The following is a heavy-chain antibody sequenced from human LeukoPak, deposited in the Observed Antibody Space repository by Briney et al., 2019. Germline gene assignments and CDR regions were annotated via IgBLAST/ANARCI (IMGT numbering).Heavy chain of an antibody. CDR1: GGSISSGSYY. J-gene: IGHJ4*02. D-gene: IGHD5-18*01. CDR2: INHSGST. Sequence: PSETLSLTCTVSGGSISSGSYYWSWIRQPAGKGLEWIGEINHSGSTNYNPSLKSRVTISVDTSKNQFSLKLSSVTAADTAVYYCARHRGYSYGPKPAPFDYWGQGTLVTVSS. V-gene: IGHV4-61*10. CDR3: ARHRGYSYGPKPAPFDY.